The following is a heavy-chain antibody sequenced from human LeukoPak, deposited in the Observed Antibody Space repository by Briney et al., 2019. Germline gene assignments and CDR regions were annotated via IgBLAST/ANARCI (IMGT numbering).Heavy chain of an antibody. CDR3: AKVVGAIDS. Sequence: GGSLRLSCAASGFTFSGSAMHWVRQASGKGLEWVGRIRSKANSYATAYAASVKGRFTISRDDSKNTAYLQMNGLRADDTAIYYCAKVVGAIDSWGQGTLVTVSS. CDR1: GFTFSGSA. V-gene: IGHV3-73*01. D-gene: IGHD2-2*01. CDR2: IRSKANSYAT. J-gene: IGHJ4*02.